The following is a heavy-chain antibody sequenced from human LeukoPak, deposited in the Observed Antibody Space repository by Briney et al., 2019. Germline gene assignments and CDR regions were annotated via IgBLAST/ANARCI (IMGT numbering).Heavy chain of an antibody. Sequence: SETLYLTCTVSGGSIRNSYWSWIRQPPGKGLEWIGSVYYTGSTYYNAPFKSRVTISIDTSKNQFSLSLSAVTAADTAMYYCAREDAISSDDAFDLWGQGTMVTVS. CDR3: AREDAISSDDAFDL. V-gene: IGHV4-59*12. CDR2: VYYTGST. J-gene: IGHJ3*01. CDR1: GGSIRNSY.